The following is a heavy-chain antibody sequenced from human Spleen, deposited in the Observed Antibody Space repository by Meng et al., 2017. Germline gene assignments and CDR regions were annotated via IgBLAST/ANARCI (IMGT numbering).Heavy chain of an antibody. V-gene: IGHV4-61*01. J-gene: IGHJ4*02. D-gene: IGHD1-1*01. Sequence: QLREWGPARMRPSDPLSLSCTVSGRSVSRGCHYWSWIRQSPGRGMEWIAYSHYSGSTNYSPSLKSRVTISRDPSRNQFSLTLSSVTAADTAVYYCARDPHTTGTFDYWGPGILVTVSS. CDR3: ARDPHTTGTFDY. CDR2: SHYSGST. CDR1: GRSVSRGCHY.